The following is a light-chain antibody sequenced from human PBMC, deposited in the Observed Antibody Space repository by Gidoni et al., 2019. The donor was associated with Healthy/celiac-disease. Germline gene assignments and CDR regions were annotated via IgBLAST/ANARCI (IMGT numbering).Light chain of an antibody. CDR2: KAS. Sequence: DIQITQSPSTLSASVGDRVTITCRASQSISSWLAWYQQKPGKAPKLLIYKASSLASGVPSRFSGSGSGTEFTLTISSLQPDDFATYYCQQYNSYRTFGQGTKVEIK. CDR3: QQYNSYRT. J-gene: IGKJ1*01. CDR1: QSISSW. V-gene: IGKV1-5*03.